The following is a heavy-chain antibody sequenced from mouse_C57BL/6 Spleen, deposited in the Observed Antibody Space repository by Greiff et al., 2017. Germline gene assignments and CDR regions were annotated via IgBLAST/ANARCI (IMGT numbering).Heavy chain of an antibody. D-gene: IGHD1-1*02. CDR2: INPGSGGT. CDR3: ARPGNYAMDY. J-gene: IGHJ4*01. CDR1: GYAFTNYL. V-gene: IGHV1-54*01. Sequence: VQGVESGAELVRPGTSVKVSCKASGYAFTNYLIEWVKQRPGQGLEWIGVINPGSGGTNYNEKFKGKATLTADNSSSTAYMQLSSLTSEDSAVYFCARPGNYAMDYWGQGTSVTVSS.